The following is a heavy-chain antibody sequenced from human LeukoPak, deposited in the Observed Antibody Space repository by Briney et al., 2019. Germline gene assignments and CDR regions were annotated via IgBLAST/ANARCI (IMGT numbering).Heavy chain of an antibody. CDR1: GLTVSSNY. Sequence: GGSLTLSCAASGLTVSSNYMSWVRQAPGKGLEWVSGISGSGGTTYYADSVKGRFIISRNNSKKTLYLQMNSLRAEDTAVYYCARDRIPKIKVDAFDIWGHGTMVTVSS. V-gene: IGHV3-23*01. J-gene: IGHJ3*02. D-gene: IGHD2-21*01. CDR3: ARDRIPKIKVDAFDI. CDR2: ISGSGGTT.